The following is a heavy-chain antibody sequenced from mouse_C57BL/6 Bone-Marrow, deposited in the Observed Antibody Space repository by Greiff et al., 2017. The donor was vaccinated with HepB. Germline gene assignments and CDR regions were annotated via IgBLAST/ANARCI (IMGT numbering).Heavy chain of an antibody. J-gene: IGHJ1*03. V-gene: IGHV1-18*01. CDR2: INPNNGGT. Sequence: EVQLVESGPELVKPGASVKIPCKASGYTFTDYNMDWVKQSHGKSLEWIGDINPNNGGTIYNQKFKGKATLTVDKSSSTAYMELRSLTSEDTAVYYCARWTTVVATGYLYWYFDVWGTGTTVTVSS. CDR3: ARWTTVVATGYLYWYFDV. D-gene: IGHD1-1*01. CDR1: GYTFTDYN.